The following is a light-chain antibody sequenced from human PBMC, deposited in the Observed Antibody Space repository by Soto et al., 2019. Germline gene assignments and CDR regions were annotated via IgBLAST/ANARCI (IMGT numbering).Light chain of an antibody. V-gene: IGKV3-20*01. J-gene: IGKJ3*01. Sequence: EIVLTQSPGTLSLSPGERATLSCRASQSVSSSYLAWYQQKPGQAPRLLIYGASSRATGIPDRFSGSGSGTHFTLTISRLEPEEFAVYYCQQYGSSLFTFGPGTKVDIK. CDR3: QQYGSSLFT. CDR2: GAS. CDR1: QSVSSSY.